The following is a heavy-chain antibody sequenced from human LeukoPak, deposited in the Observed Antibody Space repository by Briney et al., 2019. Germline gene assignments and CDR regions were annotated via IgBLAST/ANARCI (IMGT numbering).Heavy chain of an antibody. D-gene: IGHD3-22*01. J-gene: IGHJ6*02. Sequence: GGSLRLSCVASGFTFSSYAIRWVRQAPGTGLEWVSSIPGSGGATYYADSVRGRFSISRDSSKNTVYLQMNSLRDEDTAVYYCARARPWDSSRSYYFGMDVWGHGTTVTVSS. CDR1: GFTFSSYA. CDR3: ARARPWDSSRSYYFGMDV. CDR2: IPGSGGAT. V-gene: IGHV3-23*01.